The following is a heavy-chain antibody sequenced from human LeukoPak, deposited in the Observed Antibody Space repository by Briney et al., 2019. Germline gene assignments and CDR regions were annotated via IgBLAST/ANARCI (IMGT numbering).Heavy chain of an antibody. CDR3: ARRGTGYSSSWYSHYYYYMDV. CDR2: MNPNSGNT. V-gene: IGHV1-8*01. CDR1: GYTFTSYD. J-gene: IGHJ6*03. Sequence: ASVKVSCKASGYTFTSYDINWVRQATGQGLEWMGWMNPNSGNTGYAQKFQGRVTMTRNTSISTAYMELSSLRSEDTAVYYCARRGTGYSSSWYSHYYYYMDVWGKGTTVTISS. D-gene: IGHD6-13*01.